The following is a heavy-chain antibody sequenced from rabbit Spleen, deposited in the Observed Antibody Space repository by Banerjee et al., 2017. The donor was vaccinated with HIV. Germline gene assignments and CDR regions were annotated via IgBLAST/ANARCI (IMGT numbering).Heavy chain of an antibody. D-gene: IGHD6-1*01. CDR1: GFSFSGSYY. J-gene: IGHJ6*01. V-gene: IGHV1S47*01. CDR3: ARGIVYGFAGDTYPPYGMDL. CDR2: IYNGDGRS. Sequence: QEQLVESGGGLVQPGASLTLTCTASGFSFSGSYYMCWVRQAPGKGLEWIGRIYNGDGRSAYASWAKGRFTITRSTSLNTVTLQMTSLTAADTATYFCARGIVYGFAGDTYPPYGMDLWGPGTLVTVS.